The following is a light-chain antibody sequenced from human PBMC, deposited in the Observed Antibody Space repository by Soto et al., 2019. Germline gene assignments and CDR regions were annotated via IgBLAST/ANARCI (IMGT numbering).Light chain of an antibody. CDR1: QSVSSF. J-gene: IGKJ5*01. V-gene: IGKV3-20*01. CDR2: GAS. CDR3: QQYGSSIT. Sequence: DIVLTQSPATLSLSPGERATLTCRASQSVSSFLALYQQKPGQAPRLLIYGASIRATGIPARFSGSGSGTDFTLTISRLEPEDFALYYCQQYGSSITFGQGTRLEIK.